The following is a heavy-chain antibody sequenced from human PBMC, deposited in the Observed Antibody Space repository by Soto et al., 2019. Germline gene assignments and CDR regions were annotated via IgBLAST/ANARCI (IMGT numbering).Heavy chain of an antibody. J-gene: IGHJ6*02. CDR1: GYTFSRYG. Sequence: QGQLVQSGPEVKKPGASVKVSCKASGYTFSRYGISWVRQAPGQGREWMGWVSGYNGDTKYAQKVQGRVTMTIDTSTYTAYMELRSLTSDDTAKYYCAKNGQPPYYYYGMDVWGQVTTVTVSS. D-gene: IGHD2-8*01. CDR2: VSGYNGDT. V-gene: IGHV1-18*01. CDR3: AKNGQPPYYYYGMDV.